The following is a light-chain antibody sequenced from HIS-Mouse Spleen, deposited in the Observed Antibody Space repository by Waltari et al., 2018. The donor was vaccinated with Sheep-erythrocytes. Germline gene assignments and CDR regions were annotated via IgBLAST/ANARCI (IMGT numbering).Light chain of an antibody. J-gene: IGLJ1*01. CDR2: DVS. Sequence: QSALTQPRSVSGSPGQSVTIPCTGTSRDVGGYNYVSWYQPHPGKAPKLMIYDVSKRPSGVPDRFSGSKSGNTASLTISGLQAEDEADYYCCSYAGSYNHVFATGTKVTVL. CDR1: SRDVGGYNY. CDR3: CSYAGSYNHV. V-gene: IGLV2-11*01.